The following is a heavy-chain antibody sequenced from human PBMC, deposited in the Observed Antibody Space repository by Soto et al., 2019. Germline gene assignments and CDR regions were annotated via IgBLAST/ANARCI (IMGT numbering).Heavy chain of an antibody. CDR1: GFTFSSYG. CDR2: ISHDGSNK. V-gene: IGHV3-30*18. D-gene: IGHD6-19*01. J-gene: IGHJ6*02. Sequence: QVQLVESGGGVVQPGRSLRLSCAASGFTFSSYGMHWVRQAPGKGLEWVAVISHDGSNKYFADSVKGRFTISRDNSQNTLYLQMYRLRAEDMAVYYCAKQFLAVAGYLHGMDVWGQGTTVTVSS. CDR3: AKQFLAVAGYLHGMDV.